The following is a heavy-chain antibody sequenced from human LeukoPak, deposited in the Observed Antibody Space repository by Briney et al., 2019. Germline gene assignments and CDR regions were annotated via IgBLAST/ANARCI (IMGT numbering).Heavy chain of an antibody. D-gene: IGHD4-23*01. CDR1: GFTFSNYA. CDR3: TALYGGFDP. J-gene: IGHJ5*02. V-gene: IGHV3-23*01. Sequence: GGSLRLSCAASGFTFSNYAMSWVRQAPGKGLEWVSAISGSASSTYHADSVKGRFTISSDNAKNSLYLQMNSLRADDTAVYYCTALYGGFDPWGQGTLVTVSS. CDR2: ISGSASST.